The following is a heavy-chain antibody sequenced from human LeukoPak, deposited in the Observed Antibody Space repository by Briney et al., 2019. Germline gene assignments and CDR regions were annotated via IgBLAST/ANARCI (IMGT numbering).Heavy chain of an antibody. D-gene: IGHD4-17*01. CDR1: GGSINSSSYY. CDR3: ARDDRAYYGDYDNWFDP. J-gene: IGHJ5*02. V-gene: IGHV4-39*02. Sequence: SETLSLTCTVSGGSINSSSYYWGWIRRPPGKGLEWTGSIFYSGNTYDNPSLKSRVTISVDTSKNQFSLKLSSVTAADTAVYYCARDDRAYYGDYDNWFDPWGQGTLVTVSS. CDR2: IFYSGNT.